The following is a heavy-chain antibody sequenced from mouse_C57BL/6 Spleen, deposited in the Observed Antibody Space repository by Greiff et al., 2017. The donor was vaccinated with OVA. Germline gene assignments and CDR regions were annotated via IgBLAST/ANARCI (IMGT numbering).Heavy chain of an antibody. D-gene: IGHD3-2*02. CDR3: TAQQLRLRLFAY. Sequence: QVQLQQSGAELVRPGASVTLSCKASGYTFTDYEMHWVKQTPVHGLEWIGAIDPETGGTAYNQKFKGKAILTADKSSSTAYMELRSLTSEDSAVYYCTAQQLRLRLFAYWGQGTLVTVSA. CDR1: GYTFTDYE. CDR2: IDPETGGT. V-gene: IGHV1-15*01. J-gene: IGHJ3*01.